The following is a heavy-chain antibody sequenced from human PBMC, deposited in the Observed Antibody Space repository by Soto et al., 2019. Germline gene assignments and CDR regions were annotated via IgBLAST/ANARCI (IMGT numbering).Heavy chain of an antibody. CDR1: GGSISSGGYS. V-gene: IGHV4-30-2*01. J-gene: IGHJ4*02. D-gene: IGHD3-22*01. CDR3: ARGGYYDSSGYPSFDY. CDR2: IYHSGST. Sequence: LSLTCAVSGGSISSGGYSWSWIRQPPGKGLEWIGYIYHSGSTYYNPSLKSRVTISVDRSKNQFSLKLSSVTAADTAVYYCARGGYYDSSGYPSFDYWGQGTLVTVSS.